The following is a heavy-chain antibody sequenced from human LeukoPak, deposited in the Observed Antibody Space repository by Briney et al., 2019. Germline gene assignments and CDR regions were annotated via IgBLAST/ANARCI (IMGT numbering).Heavy chain of an antibody. J-gene: IGHJ4*02. V-gene: IGHV3-30*18. CDR3: AKDRRGYYGSGSGPLFDY. CDR1: GFTFSSYG. D-gene: IGHD3-10*01. Sequence: GGSLRLSCAASGFTFSSYGMHWVRQAPGKGLEWVAVISYDGSNKYYADSVKGRFTISRDNSKNTLYLQMNSLRAEDTAVYYCAKDRRGYYGSGSGPLFDYWGQGTLVTVSS. CDR2: ISYDGSNK.